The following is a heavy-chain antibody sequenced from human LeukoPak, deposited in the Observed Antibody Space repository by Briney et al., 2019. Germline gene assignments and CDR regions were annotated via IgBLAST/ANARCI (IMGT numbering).Heavy chain of an antibody. CDR2: ISSSGSTI. Sequence: GGSLRLSCAASGFTFSSYEMNWVRQAPGKGLEWVSYISSSGSTIYYADSVRGRFIISRDNAKSSLYLQMNSLRAEDTAIYYCARNARLGGGDFDYFDYWGQGTLVTVSS. CDR1: GFTFSSYE. J-gene: IGHJ4*02. CDR3: ARNARLGGGDFDYFDY. V-gene: IGHV3-48*03. D-gene: IGHD2-21*01.